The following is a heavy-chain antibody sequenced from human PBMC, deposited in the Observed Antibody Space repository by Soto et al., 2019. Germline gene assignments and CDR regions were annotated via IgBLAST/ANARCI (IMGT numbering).Heavy chain of an antibody. D-gene: IGHD2-2*01. V-gene: IGHV3-23*01. CDR3: AKDIADIVVIPASISAYYALHV. CDR2: ISGSGGSS. CDR1: GFTFSNYA. J-gene: IGHJ6*02. Sequence: EVHLLESGGGLVQPGGSLRLSCAASGFTFSNYAMSWVRQAPGKGLQWVSAISGSGGSSYYADSVKGRFTISRDTSKNTLYLQLNSLRAEDTAVYYCAKDIADIVVIPASISAYYALHVWGQGTTVTVSS.